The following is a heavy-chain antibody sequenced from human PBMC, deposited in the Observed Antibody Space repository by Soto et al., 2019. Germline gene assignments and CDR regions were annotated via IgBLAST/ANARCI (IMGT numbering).Heavy chain of an antibody. V-gene: IGHV3-33*08. J-gene: IGHJ6*02. CDR1: GFTFSSYG. CDR3: ERDLWDFWSGYCPYYYYYGMDV. Sequence: WGSLILSCTASGFTFSSYGMNWVRQAPGKGLEWVAVIWYDGSNKYYAAAMKGRFTISRDNSKNTLYLQMNSLRAEDTAVYYCERDLWDFWSGYCPYYYYYGMDVWGQGTTVTVSS. CDR2: IWYDGSNK. D-gene: IGHD3-3*01.